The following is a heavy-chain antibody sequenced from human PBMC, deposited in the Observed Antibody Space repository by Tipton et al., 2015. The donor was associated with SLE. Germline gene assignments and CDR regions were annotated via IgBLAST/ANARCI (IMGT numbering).Heavy chain of an antibody. CDR2: INWNGGST. J-gene: IGHJ4*02. CDR3: AREGGGSSSWYYFDY. Sequence: SLRLSCAASGFTFDDYGMSWVRQAPGKGLEWVSGINWNGGSTGYADSVKGRFTISRDNAKNSLYLQMNSLRAEDTALYYCAREGGGSSSWYYFDYWDQGTLVTVSS. D-gene: IGHD6-13*01. V-gene: IGHV3-20*04. CDR1: GFTFDDYG.